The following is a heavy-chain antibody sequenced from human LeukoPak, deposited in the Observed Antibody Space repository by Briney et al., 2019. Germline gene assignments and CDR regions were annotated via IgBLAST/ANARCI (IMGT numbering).Heavy chain of an antibody. V-gene: IGHV4-39*01. D-gene: IGHD2-2*02. CDR1: GGSISRSFFY. J-gene: IGHJ4*02. Sequence: TTSETLSLTCNVSGGSISRSFFYWGWIRQPPGKGLERIGSIYHSGNTYYNPSLKSRITISVDTAKDQFSLNLSSVTAADTAVYFCARLYTNSATCDYWGQGTLVTVSS. CDR2: IYHSGNT. CDR3: ARLYTNSATCDY.